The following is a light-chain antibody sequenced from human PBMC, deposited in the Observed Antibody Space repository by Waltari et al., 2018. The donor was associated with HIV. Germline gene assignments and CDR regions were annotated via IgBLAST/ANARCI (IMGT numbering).Light chain of an antibody. V-gene: IGLV2-14*03. CDR3: ESYTSTSVWV. J-gene: IGLJ3*02. CDR1: SNDVGGYNY. CDR2: DVS. Sequence: QSALTQPASVSGSHGQSITISCTGSSNDVGGYNYVSWYQQHPGKAPRLMIYDVSTRPSGVSDRFSGSRSGDTASLTISGLQPEDEADYYCESYTSTSVWVFGGGTRLTVL.